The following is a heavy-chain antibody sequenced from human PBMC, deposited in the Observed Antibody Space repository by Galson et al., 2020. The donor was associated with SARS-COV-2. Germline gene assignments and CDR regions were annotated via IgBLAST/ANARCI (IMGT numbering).Heavy chain of an antibody. J-gene: IGHJ5*01. CDR2: ISYDGTTK. V-gene: IGHV3-30*04. Sequence: GGSLRLSCAASGFALSNSAMHWVRQAPGKGLEREAIISYDGTTKYNSDSVKGRFTISRDISKNTLYLQMNSLRPEDTAVYYCARETDVHTSSWYDFWGQGARVSVSS. CDR3: ARETDVHTSSWYDF. CDR1: GFALSNSA. D-gene: IGHD2-2*01.